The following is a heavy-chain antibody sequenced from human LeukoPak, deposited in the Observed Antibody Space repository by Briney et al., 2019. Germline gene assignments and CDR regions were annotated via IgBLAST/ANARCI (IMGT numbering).Heavy chain of an antibody. V-gene: IGHV3-23*01. Sequence: GGSLRLSCAASGFTFSSYAMTWVRQAPGKGLEWVSTISGSGGSTYYADSVKGRFTNSRDNSKDTVYPQVNSLRAEDTAVYYCAKDSRSLPYCFDFWGQGTLVTVSS. CDR3: AKDSRSLPYCFDF. CDR2: ISGSGGST. CDR1: GFTFSSYA. J-gene: IGHJ4*02.